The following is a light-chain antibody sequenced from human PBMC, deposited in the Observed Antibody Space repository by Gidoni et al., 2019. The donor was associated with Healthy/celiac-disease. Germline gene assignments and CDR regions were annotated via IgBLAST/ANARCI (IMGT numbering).Light chain of an antibody. CDR1: QSVSSSY. Sequence: EIVLTQSPGTLSLSPGERATLSCRASQSVSSSYLAWYQQKPGQAPRLLIYGASSRATCIPDRFRGRGSGTDFTLTISRLEPEDFAVYYCQQYGSSQYTFGQGTKLEIK. CDR2: GAS. V-gene: IGKV3-20*01. CDR3: QQYGSSQYT. J-gene: IGKJ2*01.